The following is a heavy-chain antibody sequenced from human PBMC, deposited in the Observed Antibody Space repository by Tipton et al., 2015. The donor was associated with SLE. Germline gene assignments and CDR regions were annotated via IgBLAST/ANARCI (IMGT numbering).Heavy chain of an antibody. D-gene: IGHD6-19*01. CDR2: IYYTGST. Sequence: TLSLTCNVSSGSITVHYWSWIRQPPGKGLEWIGYIYYTGSTYYNLSLRGRATISLDTSKRQFFLKLSAVTAADTAVYYCARQSVAVAGKGYFDYWGQGTLVTVSS. CDR3: ARQSVAVAGKGYFDY. V-gene: IGHV4-59*11. CDR1: SGSITVHY. J-gene: IGHJ4*02.